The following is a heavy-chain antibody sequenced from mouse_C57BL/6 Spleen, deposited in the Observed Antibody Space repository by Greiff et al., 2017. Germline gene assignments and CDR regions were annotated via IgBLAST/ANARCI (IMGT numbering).Heavy chain of an antibody. CDR3: ARTYDYGGDWYFDV. D-gene: IGHD2-4*01. J-gene: IGHJ1*03. CDR1: GYSFTDYN. CDR2: INPNYGTT. V-gene: IGHV1-39*01. Sequence: LVESGPELVKPGASVKISCKASGYSFTDYNMNWVKQSNGKSLEWIGVINPNYGTTSYNQKFKGKATLTVDQSSSTAYMQLNSLTSEDSAVYDCARTYDYGGDWYFDVWGTGTTVTVSS.